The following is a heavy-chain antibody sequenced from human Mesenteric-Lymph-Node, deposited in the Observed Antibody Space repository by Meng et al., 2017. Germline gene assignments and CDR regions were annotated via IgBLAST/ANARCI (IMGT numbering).Heavy chain of an antibody. D-gene: IGHD2-15*01. CDR2: IKQDGSET. CDR3: AGDCCSDSRCDI. J-gene: IGHJ1*01. Sequence: GESLKISCEVSGLTFSSFWMTWLRHTPGKGLEWVATIKQDGSETYYVDSVKGRFIISRDNAKHSLYLQMDSLRVEDTAVYYCAGDCCSDSRCDIWGQGTLVTGSS. V-gene: IGHV3-7*01. CDR1: GLTFSSFW.